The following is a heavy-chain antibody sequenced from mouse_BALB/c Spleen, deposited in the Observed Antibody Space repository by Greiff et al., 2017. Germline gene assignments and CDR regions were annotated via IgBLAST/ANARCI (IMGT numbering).Heavy chain of an antibody. Sequence: DVKLVESGGGLVQPGGSLKLSCAASGFTFSSYGMSWVRQTPDKRLELVATINSNGGSTYYPDSVKGRFTISRDNAKNTLYLQMSSLKSEDTAMYYCARRDLYYDRYDRGAMDYWGQGTSVTVSS. J-gene: IGHJ4*01. V-gene: IGHV5-6-3*01. CDR3: ARRDLYYDRYDRGAMDY. D-gene: IGHD2-14*01. CDR2: INSNGGST. CDR1: GFTFSSYG.